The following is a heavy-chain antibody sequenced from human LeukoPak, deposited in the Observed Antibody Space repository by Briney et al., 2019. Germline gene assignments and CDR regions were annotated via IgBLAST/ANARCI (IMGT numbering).Heavy chain of an antibody. CDR3: ARATHITIFGVAYNHWYFDL. V-gene: IGHV4-59*01. D-gene: IGHD3-3*01. CDR1: GVSISSYH. J-gene: IGHJ2*01. CDR2: IHYSGST. Sequence: SETLSLTCSVSGVSISSYHWSWIRHPPGKGLEYIGYIHYSGSTNCNPSLKSRVTISVDTSKNQFSLKLSSVTAADTAVYYCARATHITIFGVAYNHWYFDLWGRGTLVTVSS.